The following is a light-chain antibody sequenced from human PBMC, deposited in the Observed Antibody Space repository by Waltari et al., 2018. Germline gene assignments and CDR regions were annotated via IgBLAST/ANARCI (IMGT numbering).Light chain of an antibody. CDR2: LGS. CDR1: PSPRHLNGYTD. J-gene: IGKJ2*01. Sequence: DIVMTQSPLSLPVTPGEAAYISCRSSPSPRHLNGYTDLDWYVRKPGQSPQLLIYLGSTRASGVPDRFTGSGSGADFALIISRVEAEDVGVYYCMQALQSPYTFGQGTKLEIK. CDR3: MQALQSPYT. V-gene: IGKV2-28*01.